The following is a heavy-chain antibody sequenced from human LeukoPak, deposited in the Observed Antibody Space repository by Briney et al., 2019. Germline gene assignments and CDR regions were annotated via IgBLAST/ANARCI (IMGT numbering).Heavy chain of an antibody. Sequence: SVKVSCKASGSTFGTSAVQWVRQARGQGLEWIAWIVVGSGNTNYAQRFQERVTITRDMSTRTVYMELTGLRSDDTAVYYCAAGGTIWDLDYWGKGTLVTVSS. CDR2: IVVGSGNT. V-gene: IGHV1-58*01. CDR3: AAGGTIWDLDY. J-gene: IGHJ4*01. CDR1: GSTFGTSA. D-gene: IGHD1-1*01.